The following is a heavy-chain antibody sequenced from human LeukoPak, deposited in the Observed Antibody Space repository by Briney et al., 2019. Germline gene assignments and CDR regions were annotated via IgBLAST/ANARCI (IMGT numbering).Heavy chain of an antibody. J-gene: IGHJ4*02. Sequence: GGSLRLSCAASGFTFSTYSMTWVRQAPGKGLEWVSSMNGRGNYRYYADSVKGRFTISRDNAKNSLFLQMDSLRVEDTAFYYCAREDGIVGATSSFDYWGQGILVTVSS. V-gene: IGHV3-21*01. CDR2: MNGRGNYR. D-gene: IGHD1-26*01. CDR3: AREDGIVGATSSFDY. CDR1: GFTFSTYS.